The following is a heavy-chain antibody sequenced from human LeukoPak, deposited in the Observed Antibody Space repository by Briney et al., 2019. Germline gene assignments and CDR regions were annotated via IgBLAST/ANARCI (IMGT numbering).Heavy chain of an antibody. J-gene: IGHJ3*02. Sequence: GGSLRLSCAASGFTFSSYSMNWVRQGPGKGLEWVSYISRRSNTIYLADSMKGRFTISRDNAENSLYLQMNSLTVEDTAVYYCAVVVVINMGEVFDIWGQGTLVTVSS. CDR1: GFTFSSYS. CDR3: AVVVVINMGEVFDI. V-gene: IGHV3-48*04. CDR2: ISRRSNTI. D-gene: IGHD3-22*01.